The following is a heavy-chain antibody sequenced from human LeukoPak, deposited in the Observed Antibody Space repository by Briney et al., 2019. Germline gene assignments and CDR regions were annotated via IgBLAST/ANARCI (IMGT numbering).Heavy chain of an antibody. V-gene: IGHV4-34*01. J-gene: IGHJ6*02. CDR2: INHSGST. CDR1: GGSFSGYY. CDR3: ARGTVDSSSWLHYYYYYGMDV. Sequence: SETLSLTCAVSGGSFSGYYWSWIRQPPGRGLEWIGEINHSGSTNYNPPLKSRDNISVDTSKNQFSLKLSSVTAADTAVYYCARGTVDSSSWLHYYYYYGMDVWGQGTTVTVSS. D-gene: IGHD6-13*01.